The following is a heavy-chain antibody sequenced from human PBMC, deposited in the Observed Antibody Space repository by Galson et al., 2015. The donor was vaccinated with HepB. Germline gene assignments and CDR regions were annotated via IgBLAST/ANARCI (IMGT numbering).Heavy chain of an antibody. CDR1: GYRFTSYW. CDR3: ARTEYSSSWGGNNNYYMDV. Sequence: QSGAEMKKPGESLKISCKGFGYRFTSYWIGWVRQMPGKGLEWMGIIYPGDSDTRYSPSFQGQVTISADKSISTAYLQWSSLKASDTAKYYCARTEYSSSWGGNNNYYMDVWGKGTTVTVSS. V-gene: IGHV5-51*03. J-gene: IGHJ6*03. CDR2: IYPGDSDT. D-gene: IGHD6-6*01.